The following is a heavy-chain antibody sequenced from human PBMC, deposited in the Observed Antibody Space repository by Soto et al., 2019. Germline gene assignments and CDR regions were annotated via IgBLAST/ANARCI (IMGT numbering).Heavy chain of an antibody. V-gene: IGHV3-11*06. CDR1: GFTFSDYY. Sequence: GGSLRLSCAASGFTFSDYYMSWIRQAPGKGLEWVSYISSSSSYTNYADSVKGRFTISRDNAKNSLYLQMNSLRAEDTAVYYCASLYDSSGYFDYWGQGTLVTVSS. CDR2: ISSSSSYT. CDR3: ASLYDSSGYFDY. D-gene: IGHD3-22*01. J-gene: IGHJ4*02.